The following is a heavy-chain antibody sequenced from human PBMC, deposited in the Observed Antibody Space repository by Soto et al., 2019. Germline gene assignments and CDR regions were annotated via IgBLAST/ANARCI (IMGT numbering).Heavy chain of an antibody. D-gene: IGHD3-22*01. Sequence: EVQLVESGGVVVQPGGSLRLSCAASGFTFDDYTMHWVRQAPGKGLEWVSLISWDGGSTYYADSVKGRFTISRDNSKNSLYLQMNSLRTEDTALYYCAKDGLYYYDSSGYPGYYYYGMDVWGQGTTVTVSS. CDR2: ISWDGGST. J-gene: IGHJ6*02. CDR1: GFTFDDYT. V-gene: IGHV3-43*01. CDR3: AKDGLYYYDSSGYPGYYYYGMDV.